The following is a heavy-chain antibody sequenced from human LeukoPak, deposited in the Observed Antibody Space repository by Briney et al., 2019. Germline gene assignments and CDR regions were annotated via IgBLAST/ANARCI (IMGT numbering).Heavy chain of an antibody. CDR1: GYTFTSYY. CDR3: ARDQSNRPDYYYYYYMDV. J-gene: IGHJ6*03. D-gene: IGHD1-14*01. CDR2: INPSGGST. Sequence: ASVKVSCKASGYTFTSYYMHWVRQAPGQGLEWMGIINPSGGSTSYAQKFQGRVTMTRDMSTSTVYMELSSLRSEDTAVYYCARDQSNRPDYYYYYYMDVWGKGTTVTVSS. V-gene: IGHV1-46*01.